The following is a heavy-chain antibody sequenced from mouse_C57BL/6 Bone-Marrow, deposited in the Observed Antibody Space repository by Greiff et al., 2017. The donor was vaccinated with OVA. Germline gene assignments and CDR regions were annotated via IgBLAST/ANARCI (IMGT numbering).Heavy chain of an antibody. CDR2: IYPGSGST. Sequence: QVQLQQPGAELVKPGASVKMSCKASGYTFTSYWITWVKQRPGQGLEWIGDIYPGSGSTTYNEKFKSKATLTVDTSSSTAYMQLSSLTSEDSAVYYCARGDYYYGTSYYFDYWGQGTTLTVSS. V-gene: IGHV1-55*01. D-gene: IGHD1-1*01. CDR1: GYTFTSYW. CDR3: ARGDYYYGTSYYFDY. J-gene: IGHJ2*01.